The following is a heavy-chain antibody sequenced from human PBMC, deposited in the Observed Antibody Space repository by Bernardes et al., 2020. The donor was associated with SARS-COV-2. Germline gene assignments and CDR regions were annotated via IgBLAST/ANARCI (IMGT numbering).Heavy chain of an antibody. J-gene: IGHJ3*02. D-gene: IGHD4-17*01. CDR2: IYPDDSAT. V-gene: IGHV5-51*01. CDR1: GHSVTNSW. CDR3: ATGAGSVTTEARRPLDAFDI. Sequence: GESRKISCKGSGHSVTNSWLAWVRQMPGKGLEWMGVIYPDDSATRYSPSFQGQVTFSADKSITTAYLQWSSLKASDTAIYYCATGAGSVTTEARRPLDAFDIWGQGTRVIVSS.